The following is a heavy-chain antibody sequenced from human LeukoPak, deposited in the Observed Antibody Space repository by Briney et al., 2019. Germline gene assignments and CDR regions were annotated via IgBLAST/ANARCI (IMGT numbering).Heavy chain of an antibody. CDR3: AIRRAYVDTAMVTEIDY. J-gene: IGHJ4*02. V-gene: IGHV4-34*08. Sequence: GSLRLSCAASGFTFSNAWMSWVRQAPGKGLEWIGEINHSGSTNYNPSLKSRVTISVDTSKNQFSLKLSSVTAADTAVYYCAIRRAYVDTAMVTEIDYWGQGTLVTVSS. D-gene: IGHD5-18*01. CDR2: INHSGST. CDR1: GFTFSNAW.